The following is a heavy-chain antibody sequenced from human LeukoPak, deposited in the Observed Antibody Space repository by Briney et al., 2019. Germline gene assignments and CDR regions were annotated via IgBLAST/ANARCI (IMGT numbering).Heavy chain of an antibody. CDR1: GGTFSSYA. CDR3: ASPSSGWSTYFDY. V-gene: IGHV1-69*13. Sequence: ASVNVSCKASGGTFSSYAISWVRQAPGQGLEWMGGIIPIFGTANYAQKFQGRVTITADESTSTAYMELSSLRSEDTAVYYCASPSSGWSTYFDYWGQGTLVTVSS. J-gene: IGHJ4*02. CDR2: IIPIFGTA. D-gene: IGHD6-19*01.